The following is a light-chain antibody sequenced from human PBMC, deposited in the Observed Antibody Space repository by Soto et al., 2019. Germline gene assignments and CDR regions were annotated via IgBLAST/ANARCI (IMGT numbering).Light chain of an antibody. CDR3: ETWDSNTRV. J-gene: IGLJ3*02. Sequence: QPVLTQSSSASASLGSSVNLTCTLSSGHSSYIIAWHQLQPGKAPRYLMKLEGSGSYNKGSGVPDRFSGSSSGADRYLTISNLQFEDEADYYCETWDSNTRVFGGGTKLTVL. CDR2: LEGSGSY. V-gene: IGLV4-60*02. CDR1: SGHSSYI.